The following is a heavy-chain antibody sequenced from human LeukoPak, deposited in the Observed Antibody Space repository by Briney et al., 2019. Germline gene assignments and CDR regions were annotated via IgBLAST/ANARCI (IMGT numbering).Heavy chain of an antibody. J-gene: IGHJ4*02. CDR3: ARDGSAAGHAFDY. CDR2: MWDDGTNE. Sequence: GRSLRLSCTASGFNFGIYGMHWVRQAPGKGLEWVAVMWDDGTNEYYAESVKGRFTISRDNGKRTLYLQMNSLRVEDTAVYYCARDGSAAGHAFDYWGQGTLVTVSS. D-gene: IGHD5-12*01. V-gene: IGHV3-33*01. CDR1: GFNFGIYG.